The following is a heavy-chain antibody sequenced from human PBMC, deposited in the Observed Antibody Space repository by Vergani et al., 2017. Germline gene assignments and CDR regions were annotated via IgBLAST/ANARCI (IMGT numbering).Heavy chain of an antibody. CDR2: ITYDGSNK. Sequence: QVQLVESGGGVVQPGRSLRLSCAASGFTFSSYGMHWVRQAPGKGLEWVAVITYDGSNKYYADSVKGRVTISRDKSKNTLYLQMNSLRAEDTAVYYCAKGVCSGGSCPPKTLDYWGQGTLVTVSS. CDR1: GFTFSSYG. CDR3: AKGVCSGGSCPPKTLDY. J-gene: IGHJ4*02. D-gene: IGHD2-15*01. V-gene: IGHV3-30*18.